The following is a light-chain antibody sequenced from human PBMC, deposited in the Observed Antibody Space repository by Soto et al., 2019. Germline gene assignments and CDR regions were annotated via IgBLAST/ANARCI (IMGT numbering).Light chain of an antibody. CDR1: QSISNW. CDR2: KAS. Sequence: DIQMTQSPSTLSASVGDRVIITCRASQSISNWLAWYQQKPGKAPNLLIYKASSLKSGVPSRFSGSGSGTDFTLTISRLEPEDFAVYYCQQYGSSALTFGGGTKVDIK. CDR3: QQYGSSALT. J-gene: IGKJ4*01. V-gene: IGKV1-5*03.